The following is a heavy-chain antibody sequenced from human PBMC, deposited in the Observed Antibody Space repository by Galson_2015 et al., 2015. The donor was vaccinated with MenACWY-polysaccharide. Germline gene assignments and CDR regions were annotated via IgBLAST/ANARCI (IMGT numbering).Heavy chain of an antibody. CDR2: ISSSSSSI. D-gene: IGHD1-14*01. CDR3: ARDRGFQEWNQMDAWYI. V-gene: IGHV3-21*01. J-gene: IGHJ3*02. CDR1: GFTFSSYS. Sequence: SLRLSCAASGFTFSSYSMNWVRQAPGKGLEWVSSISSSSSSIYYADSVKGRFTISRDNAKNSLYLQMNSLRAEDTAVYYCARDRGFQEWNQMDAWYIWGQGTMVTVSS.